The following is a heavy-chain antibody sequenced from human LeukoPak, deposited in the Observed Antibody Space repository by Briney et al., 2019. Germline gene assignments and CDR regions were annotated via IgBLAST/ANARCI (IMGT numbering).Heavy chain of an antibody. CDR2: IYYSGST. CDR3: ARRMGSFDY. D-gene: IGHD5-24*01. CDR1: GGSISSYY. J-gene: IGHJ4*02. V-gene: IGHV4-59*08. Sequence: KPSETLSLTCTVSGGSISSYYWSWIRQPPGKGLEWIGYIYYSGSTNYNPSLKSRVTISVDTSKNHFSLKLSSVTAADTAVYYCARRMGSFDYWGQGTLVTVSS.